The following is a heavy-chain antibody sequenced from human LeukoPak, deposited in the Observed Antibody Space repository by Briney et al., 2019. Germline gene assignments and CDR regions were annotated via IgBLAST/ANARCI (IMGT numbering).Heavy chain of an antibody. CDR1: GYTFTSYY. CDR2: INPSGGST. V-gene: IGHV1-46*01. Sequence: ASVKVSCTASGYTFTSYYMHWVRQAPGQGLEWMGIINPSGGSTSYAQKFQGRVTMTRDMSTSTVYMELSSLRSEDTAVYYCARGPIPGHSSGWTRRDYWGQGTLVTVSS. D-gene: IGHD6-19*01. J-gene: IGHJ4*02. CDR3: ARGPIPGHSSGWTRRDY.